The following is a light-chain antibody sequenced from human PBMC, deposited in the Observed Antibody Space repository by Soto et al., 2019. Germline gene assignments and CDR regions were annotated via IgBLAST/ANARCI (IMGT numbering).Light chain of an antibody. CDR3: QQYNNWPRT. V-gene: IGKV3-20*01. Sequence: EIVLAQSPGTLSLSPGERATLSCRASQSVTSNYLAWYQQKPGQAPRLLIYAASSRATGIPARFSASGSGTDFTLTISRLEPEDFAVYYCQQYNNWPRTFGQGTKVDI. CDR1: QSVTSNY. J-gene: IGKJ1*01. CDR2: AAS.